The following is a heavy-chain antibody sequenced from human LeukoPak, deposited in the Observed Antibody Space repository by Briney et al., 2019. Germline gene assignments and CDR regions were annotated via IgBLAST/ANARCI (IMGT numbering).Heavy chain of an antibody. CDR2: IRYDGSNK. J-gene: IGHJ4*02. D-gene: IGHD3-22*01. Sequence: PGGSLRLSCAASGFTLSSYGMHWVRQAPGKGLEWVAFIRYDGSNKYYADSVKGRFTISRDNAKNSLYLQMNSLRAEDTAVYYCARASRGDYYDSSGHRASFDCWGQGTLVTVSS. CDR1: GFTLSSYG. CDR3: ARASRGDYYDSSGHRASFDC. V-gene: IGHV3-30*02.